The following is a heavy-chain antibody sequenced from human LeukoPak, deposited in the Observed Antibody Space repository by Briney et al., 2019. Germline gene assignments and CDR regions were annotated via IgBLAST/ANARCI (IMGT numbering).Heavy chain of an antibody. CDR2: ISTNGGIT. CDR1: GFTFSSYA. CDR3: AGSSSWYRGIDY. J-gene: IGHJ4*02. D-gene: IGHD6-13*01. V-gene: IGHV3-64*01. Sequence: PGGSLRLSCAASGFTFSSYAMNCVRQAPGQGREYVSAISTNGGITYYANTLKGRFNISRDNSKNTLYLQMGGLRAEDMAVYYCAGSSSWYRGIDYWGQGTLVTVSS.